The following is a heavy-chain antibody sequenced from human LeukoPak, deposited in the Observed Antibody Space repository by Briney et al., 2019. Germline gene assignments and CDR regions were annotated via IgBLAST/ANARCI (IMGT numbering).Heavy chain of an antibody. CDR1: GFTFSSYW. J-gene: IGHJ4*02. V-gene: IGHV3-74*01. CDR3: ARASMRMTTAGLVDY. Sequence: GRSLRLSCAASGFTFSSYWMHWVRQAPGKGLVWVSRINSDGSSTSYADSVKGRFTISRDNAKNSLYLQMNSLRAEDTAVYYCARASMRMTTAGLVDYWGQGTLVTVSS. D-gene: IGHD6-13*01. CDR2: INSDGSST.